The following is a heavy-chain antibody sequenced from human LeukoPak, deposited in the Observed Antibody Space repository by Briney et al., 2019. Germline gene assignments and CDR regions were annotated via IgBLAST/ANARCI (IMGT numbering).Heavy chain of an antibody. CDR3: ARSPAGVYVYYYYYYTDV. V-gene: IGHV1-8*01. Sequence: ASVKVSCKASGYTFTSYDINWVRQATGQGLEWMGWMNPNSGNTGYAQKFQGRVTMTRNTSISTAYMELSSLRSEDTAVYYCARSPAGVYVYYYYYYTDVWGKGTTVTVSS. D-gene: IGHD6-13*01. CDR1: GYTFTSYD. CDR2: MNPNSGNT. J-gene: IGHJ6*03.